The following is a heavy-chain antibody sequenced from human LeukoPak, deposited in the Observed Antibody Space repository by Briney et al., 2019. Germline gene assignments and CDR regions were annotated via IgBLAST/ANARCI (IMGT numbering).Heavy chain of an antibody. J-gene: IGHJ3*02. CDR1: GYTLTELS. V-gene: IGHV1-24*01. CDR3: ATGFPNGRWVPVVAAIGAFDI. Sequence: ASVNVSCKVSGYTLTELSMHWVRQAPGKGLEWMGGFDPEDGETIYAQKFQGRVTMTEDTSTDTAYMELSSLRSEDTAVYYCATGFPNGRWVPVVAAIGAFDIWGQGTMVTVSS. D-gene: IGHD2-15*01. CDR2: FDPEDGET.